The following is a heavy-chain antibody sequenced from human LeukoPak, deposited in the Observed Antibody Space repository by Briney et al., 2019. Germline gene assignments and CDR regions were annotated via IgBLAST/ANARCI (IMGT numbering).Heavy chain of an antibody. V-gene: IGHV3-7*01. J-gene: IGHJ6*03. CDR2: IKQDGSEK. CDR3: ARADSSGWYLRYYYYYYMDV. D-gene: IGHD6-19*01. CDR1: GFTFSSYW. Sequence: GGSLRLSCAASGFTFSSYWMGWVRQAPGKGLEWVANIKQDGSEKYYVDSVKGRFTISRDNAKNSLYLQMNSLRAEDTAVYYCARADSSGWYLRYYYYYYMDVWGKGTTVTVSS.